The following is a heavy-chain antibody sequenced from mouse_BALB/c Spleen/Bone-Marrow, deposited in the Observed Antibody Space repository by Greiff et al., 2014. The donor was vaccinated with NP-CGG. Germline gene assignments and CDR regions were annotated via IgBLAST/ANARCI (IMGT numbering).Heavy chain of an antibody. J-gene: IGHJ4*01. V-gene: IGHV1-18*01. CDR2: INPYNGGT. CDR3: ARWDYYGYAMDY. Sequence: EVQLQESGPELVKPGASMKISCKASGYSFTGYTMNWVKQSHGKNLEWIGLINPYNGGTSYNQKFKGKATLTVDKSSSAAYMELLSLASEDSAVYYCARWDYYGYAMDYWGQGTSVTVAS. CDR1: GYSFTGYT. D-gene: IGHD1-1*01.